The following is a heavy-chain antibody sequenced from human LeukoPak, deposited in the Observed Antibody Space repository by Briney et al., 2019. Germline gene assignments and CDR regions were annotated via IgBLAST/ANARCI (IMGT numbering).Heavy chain of an antibody. D-gene: IGHD1-1*01. CDR1: GFTFSSYG. Sequence: GGSLRLSCAASGFTFSSYGMSWVRQAPGKGLEWVSAISDSGGNTYYADSVKGRFTISRDNSKNTLYLQMNSLRAEDTAVYYCAKDPANKRAGYFDYWGQGTLVTVSS. CDR3: AKDPANKRAGYFDY. J-gene: IGHJ4*02. CDR2: ISDSGGNT. V-gene: IGHV3-23*01.